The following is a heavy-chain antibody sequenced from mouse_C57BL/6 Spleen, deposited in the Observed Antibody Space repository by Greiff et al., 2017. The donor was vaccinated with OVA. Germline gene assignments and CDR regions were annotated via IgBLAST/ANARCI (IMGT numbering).Heavy chain of an antibody. CDR1: GYAFRSYW. CDR2: IYPGDGDT. D-gene: IGHD1-1*01. V-gene: IGHV1-80*01. Sequence: QVQLKESGAELVQPGASVKISCKASGYAFRSYWLNWVKQRPGKGLAWIGQIYPGDGDTNYNGKFKGKATLTADKSSSTAYMQLSSLTSEDSAVYFCASPLDYYGSSYVAWFAYWGQGTLVTVSA. CDR3: ASPLDYYGSSYVAWFAY. J-gene: IGHJ3*01.